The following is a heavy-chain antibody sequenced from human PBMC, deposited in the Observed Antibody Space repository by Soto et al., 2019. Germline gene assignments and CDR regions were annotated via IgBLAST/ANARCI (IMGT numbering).Heavy chain of an antibody. CDR3: ARWAIY. V-gene: IGHV4-34*01. Sequence: QVQLRQWGAGLLKPSETLSLTCDVYGGSFSGYYWTWIRPPPGKGLEWIGEMNRSGDINYNPSLQKRVTISGDWSKNQFSLMFTSVTAADTAVYYCARWAIYWGQGMLVTVSS. CDR1: GGSFSGYY. CDR2: MNRSGDI. J-gene: IGHJ4*02.